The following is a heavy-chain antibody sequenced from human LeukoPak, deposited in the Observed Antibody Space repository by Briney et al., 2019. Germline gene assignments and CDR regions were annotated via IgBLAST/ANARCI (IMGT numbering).Heavy chain of an antibody. J-gene: IGHJ4*02. CDR2: IYYSGST. D-gene: IGHD2/OR15-2a*01. Sequence: SETLSLTCTVSGGSMSKSYWNWIRQPPGKGLEWIGYIYYSGSTNYNPSLKSRVNISVDTSRTQSSLKLTSVTAADTAVYYCARGRRYLDYFDYWGQGTVVTVSS. CDR3: ARGRRYLDYFDY. V-gene: IGHV4-59*01. CDR1: GGSMSKSY.